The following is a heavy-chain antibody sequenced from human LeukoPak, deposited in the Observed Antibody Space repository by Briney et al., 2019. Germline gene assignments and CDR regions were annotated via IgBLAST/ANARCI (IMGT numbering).Heavy chain of an antibody. Sequence: GGSLRLSCAASGFTFSSYSMNWVRQAPGKGLEWVANINQDGSESYYVDSVKGRFTISRDNDKNSLFLQMNSLRAEDTAVYYCARVGRGSLLDRPSWGQGTLVTVSS. D-gene: IGHD3-16*02. V-gene: IGHV3-7*01. CDR2: INQDGSES. J-gene: IGHJ4*02. CDR3: ARVGRGSLLDRPS. CDR1: GFTFSSYS.